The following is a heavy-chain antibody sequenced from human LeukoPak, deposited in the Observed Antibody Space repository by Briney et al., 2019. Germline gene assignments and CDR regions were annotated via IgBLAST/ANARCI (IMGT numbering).Heavy chain of an antibody. D-gene: IGHD6-13*01. CDR3: ARAGDSSSEFDY. Sequence: GGSLRLSCAASGFTFSSYDMHWVRQATGKGLEWVSAIGTAGDTYYPGSVKGRFTISRENAKNSLYLQMNSLRAGDTAVYYCARAGDSSSEFDYWGQGTLVTVSS. J-gene: IGHJ4*02. CDR1: GFTFSSYD. CDR2: IGTAGDT. V-gene: IGHV3-13*01.